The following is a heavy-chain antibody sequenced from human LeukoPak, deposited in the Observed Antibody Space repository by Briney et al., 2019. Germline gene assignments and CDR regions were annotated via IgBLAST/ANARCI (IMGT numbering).Heavy chain of an antibody. Sequence: GGSLRLSCAASGFTFSSYEMNWVRQAPGKGLEWVSYISSSGSTIYYADSVKGRLTISRDNAKNSLYLQMNSLRAEDTAVYYCARSVPAASHYGMDVWGQGTTVTVSS. J-gene: IGHJ6*02. CDR1: GFTFSSYE. CDR3: ARSVPAASHYGMDV. CDR2: ISSSGSTI. D-gene: IGHD2-2*01. V-gene: IGHV3-48*03.